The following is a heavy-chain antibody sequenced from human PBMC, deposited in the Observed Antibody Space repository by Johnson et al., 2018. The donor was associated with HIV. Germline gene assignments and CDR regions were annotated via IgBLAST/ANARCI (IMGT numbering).Heavy chain of an antibody. J-gene: IGHJ3*02. CDR1: GFTFSSYA. CDR3: ARDGSQLADAFDI. D-gene: IGHD6-6*01. V-gene: IGHV3-30-3*01. Sequence: QVQLVESGGGVVQPGRSLRLSCAASGFTFSSYAMHWVRQAPGKGLEWVAVTSYDGSNKYYADSVKGRFTISRDNSKNTLYLQMNSLRAEDTAVYYCARDGSQLADAFDIWGQGTMVTVSS. CDR2: TSYDGSNK.